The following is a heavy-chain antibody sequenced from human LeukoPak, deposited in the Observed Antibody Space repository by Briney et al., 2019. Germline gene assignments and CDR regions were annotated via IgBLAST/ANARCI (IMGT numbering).Heavy chain of an antibody. CDR1: GGSFSGYY. CDR3: ARTSRDPYGSGSYYFDY. Sequence: SETLSLTCAVYGGSFSGYYWSWIRQPPGKGLEWIGEINHSGSTNYNPSLKSRVTISVDTSKNQFSLKLSSVTAADTAVYYCARTSRDPYGSGSYYFDYWGQGTLVTVSS. D-gene: IGHD3-10*01. V-gene: IGHV4-34*01. J-gene: IGHJ4*02. CDR2: INHSGST.